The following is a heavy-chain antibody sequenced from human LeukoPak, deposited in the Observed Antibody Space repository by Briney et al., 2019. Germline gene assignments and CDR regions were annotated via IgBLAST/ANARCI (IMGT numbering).Heavy chain of an antibody. CDR2: IYYTGST. D-gene: IGHD6-19*01. V-gene: IGHV4-59*01. J-gene: IGHJ4*02. Sequence: SETLSLTCTVSGGSMGNNYWSWLRQPPGKGLEWIGYIYYTGSTNYNPSLKSRVTISVDTSKNQFSLKVSSVTAADTAVYYCARGAGWYAYWGQGSLVTVSS. CDR1: GGSMGNNY. CDR3: ARGAGWYAY.